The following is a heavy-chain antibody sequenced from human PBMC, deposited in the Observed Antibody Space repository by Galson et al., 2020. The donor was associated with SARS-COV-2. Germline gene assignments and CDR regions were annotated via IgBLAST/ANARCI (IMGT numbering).Heavy chain of an antibody. CDR1: GFTFSSYA. CDR2: ISYDGSNK. Sequence: GGSLRLSCAASGFTFSSYAMHWVRQAPGKGLEWVAVISYDGSNKYYADSVKGRFTISRDNSKNTLYLQMNSLRAEDTAVYYCARTSSGSYWGYFDYGGQGTLVTVSS. CDR3: ARTSSGSYWGYFDY. V-gene: IGHV3-30*04. J-gene: IGHJ4*02. D-gene: IGHD1-26*01.